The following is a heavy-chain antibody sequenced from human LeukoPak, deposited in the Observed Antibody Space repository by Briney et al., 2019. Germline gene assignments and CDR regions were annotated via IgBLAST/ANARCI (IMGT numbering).Heavy chain of an antibody. CDR3: ARPATYCGGDCYSSSYWYFDL. CDR2: IYPGDSDT. J-gene: IGHJ2*01. V-gene: IGHV5-51*01. Sequence: GESLKISCKGSGYSFTSYWIGWVRQMPGKGLEWMGIIYPGDSDTRYSPSFQGQVTISADKSISTAYLQWSSLKASDTAMYYCARPATYCGGDCYSSSYWYFDLWGRGTLVTVSS. D-gene: IGHD2-21*02. CDR1: GYSFTSYW.